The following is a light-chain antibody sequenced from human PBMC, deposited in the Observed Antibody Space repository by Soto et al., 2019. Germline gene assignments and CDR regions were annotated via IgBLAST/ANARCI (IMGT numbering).Light chain of an antibody. CDR3: QHYGSPLT. J-gene: IGKJ4*01. CDR1: QSVRSSY. V-gene: IGKV3-20*01. Sequence: EIVLTQSPGTLSLSPGGRATLSCRASQSVRSSYLAWYQQRPGQAPRLLIFGASFRATGIPDRFSGSGSGTDFTLTISRLEPEDFAVYYCQHYGSPLTFGGGTKV. CDR2: GAS.